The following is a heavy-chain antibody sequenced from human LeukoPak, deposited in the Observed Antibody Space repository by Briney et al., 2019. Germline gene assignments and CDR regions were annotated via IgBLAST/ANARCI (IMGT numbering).Heavy chain of an antibody. CDR1: GGSISSYY. D-gene: IGHD2-15*01. CDR3: ARRWNY. CDR2: IYYSGST. V-gene: IGHV4-59*08. J-gene: IGHJ4*02. Sequence: SETLSLTCTVSGGSISSYYWSWIRQPPGKGLEWIGYIYYSGSTYYNPSLKSRVTISVDTSKNQFSLKLSSVTAADTAVYYCARRWNYWGQGTLVTVSS.